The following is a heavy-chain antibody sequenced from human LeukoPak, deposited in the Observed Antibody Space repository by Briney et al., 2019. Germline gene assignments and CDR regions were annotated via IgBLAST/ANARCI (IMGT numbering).Heavy chain of an antibody. CDR2: ISRTGST. J-gene: IGHJ3*02. Sequence: PSETLSLTCAVYGGSFRGYYWSWIRQAPGKGLEWIGEISRTGSTNYNPSLKSRVTISVDTSKNQFSLKLSSVTVADTAVYYCAREVVSLRSAFDIWGQGTMVTVSS. V-gene: IGHV4-34*01. CDR3: AREVVSLRSAFDI. CDR1: GGSFRGYY. D-gene: IGHD2-8*02.